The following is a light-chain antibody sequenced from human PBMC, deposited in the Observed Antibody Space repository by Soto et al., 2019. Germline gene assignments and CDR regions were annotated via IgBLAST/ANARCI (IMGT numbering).Light chain of an antibody. J-gene: IGKJ4*01. V-gene: IGKV1-27*01. CDR2: TSS. Sequence: DIQMTQSPSSLSASVGDRVTITCRASQDIRNYLSWYQQKPGKVPKLLIHTSSTLQSGVSSRFSGSGSGTHYTLTIISLQPEDVATYYCQKHYGAPLTVGGGTKVEIK. CDR3: QKHYGAPLT. CDR1: QDIRNY.